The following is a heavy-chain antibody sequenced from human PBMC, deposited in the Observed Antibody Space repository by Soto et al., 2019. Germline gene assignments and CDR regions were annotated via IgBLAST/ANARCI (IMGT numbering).Heavy chain of an antibody. V-gene: IGHV1-69*05. J-gene: IGHJ4*02. Sequence: ASVKVSCKASGGTFSSYAISWVRQAPGQGLEWMGGIIPIFGTANYAQKFQERVTITRDMSTNTAYMELSSLRSEDTAVYYCAALGVNFDHWGQGTLVTVSS. D-gene: IGHD2-8*01. CDR2: IIPIFGTA. CDR3: AALGVNFDH. CDR1: GGTFSSYA.